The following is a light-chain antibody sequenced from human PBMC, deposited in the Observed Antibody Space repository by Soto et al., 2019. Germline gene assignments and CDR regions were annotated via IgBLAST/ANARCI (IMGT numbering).Light chain of an antibody. CDR2: EVS. CDR3: SSYTSSNTLV. J-gene: IGLJ3*02. CDR1: SSDIGGYNY. Sequence: QSVPTQPASVSGSPGQSITISCTGTSSDIGGYNYVSWYQQHPGKAPKLMIYEVSNRPSGVSSRFSGSKSGNTASLTISGLQAEDEADYCCSSYTSSNTLVFGGGTKLTVL. V-gene: IGLV2-14*01.